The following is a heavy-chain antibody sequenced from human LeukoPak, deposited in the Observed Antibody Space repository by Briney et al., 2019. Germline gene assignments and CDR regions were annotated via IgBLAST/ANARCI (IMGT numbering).Heavy chain of an antibody. CDR2: IYYSGST. CDR3: ARSKDILTGYCFDY. J-gene: IGHJ4*02. CDR1: GGSISSYY. V-gene: IGHV4-59*01. Sequence: SETLSLTCTVSGGSISSYYWSWIRQPPGKGLEWIGYIYYSGSTKYNPSLKSRVTISVDTSKKQFSLKLNSVTAADTAVYYCARSKDILTGYCFDYWGQGTLVTVSS. D-gene: IGHD3-9*01.